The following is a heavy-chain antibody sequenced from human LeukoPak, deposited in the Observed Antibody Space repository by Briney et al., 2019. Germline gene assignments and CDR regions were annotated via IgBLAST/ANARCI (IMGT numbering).Heavy chain of an antibody. D-gene: IGHD5-18*01. Sequence: SATLSLTCTVSGGSISSYYWTWIRQPPGKGLEWIGYVSYSGTTKYNPSLKSRVTMSVDMSKNRLSLRLTSVTAADMAVYYCARSGYSYDSAVYWNFDLWGRGTLVTVSS. J-gene: IGHJ2*01. V-gene: IGHV4-59*01. CDR1: GGSISSYY. CDR2: VSYSGTT. CDR3: ARSGYSYDSAVYWNFDL.